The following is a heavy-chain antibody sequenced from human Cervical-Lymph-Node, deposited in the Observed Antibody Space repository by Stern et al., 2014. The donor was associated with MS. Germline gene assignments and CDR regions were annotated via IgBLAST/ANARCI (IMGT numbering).Heavy chain of an antibody. CDR1: GGSVSSKY. V-gene: IGHV4-59*02. CDR3: ARVTGRGTRQNWFDS. J-gene: IGHJ5*01. CDR2: IYSDGST. Sequence: QVQLQESGPGLVKPSETVSLTCAVSGGSVSSKYWNWIRQPPGKGLEWIGYIYSDGSTNYKPSLKRRVVISLDTSTNQFSLSLTSVTAADTAVYYCARVTGRGTRQNWFDSWGQGTLVTVSS. D-gene: IGHD1-26*01.